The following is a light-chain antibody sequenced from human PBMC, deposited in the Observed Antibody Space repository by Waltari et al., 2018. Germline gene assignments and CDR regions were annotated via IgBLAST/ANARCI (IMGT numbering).Light chain of an antibody. CDR2: SAS. CDR1: QRVSSY. Sequence: IQMAQSPPSLSASVGDRVNITYRASQRVSSYLNWLQQKSGKAPQVLIYSASSLQPGAPSRFSGSGSGTDFTLTISSLQPEDFATYYCQQTYSVPHTFGQGTKLEIK. CDR3: QQTYSVPHT. V-gene: IGKV1-39*01. J-gene: IGKJ2*01.